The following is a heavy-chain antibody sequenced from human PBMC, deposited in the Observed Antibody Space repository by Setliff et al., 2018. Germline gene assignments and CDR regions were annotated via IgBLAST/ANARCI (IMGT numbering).Heavy chain of an antibody. CDR2: IYYSGTT. D-gene: IGHD6-19*01. Sequence: SETLSLTCTVSGGSISSGGYYWTWIRQHPGKGLEWIGHIYYSGTTYYNPSLKSRVTISVDKSTNQFSLKLNSVTAADTAVYYCVRTDYSDGRYSMDVWGKGTTVTVSS. CDR1: GGSISSGGYY. J-gene: IGHJ6*03. V-gene: IGHV4-31*09. CDR3: VRTDYSDGRYSMDV.